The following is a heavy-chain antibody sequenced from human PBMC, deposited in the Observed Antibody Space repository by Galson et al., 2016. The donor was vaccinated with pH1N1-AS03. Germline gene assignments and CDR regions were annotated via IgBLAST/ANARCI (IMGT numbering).Heavy chain of an antibody. CDR3: TRHPRRAAGGLGGFDP. CDR1: GFTFSSHS. V-gene: IGHV3-73*01. D-gene: IGHD6-13*01. J-gene: IGHJ5*02. CDR2: IRAKAYNYAT. Sequence: SLRLSCAASGFTFSSHSMHWVRQTSGKGLEWIGRIRAKAYNYATEYAAPVRGRFTISKDDSKNTAFLQMNSLKIEDTAVYYCTRHPRRAAGGLGGFDPWGQGTLVTVSS.